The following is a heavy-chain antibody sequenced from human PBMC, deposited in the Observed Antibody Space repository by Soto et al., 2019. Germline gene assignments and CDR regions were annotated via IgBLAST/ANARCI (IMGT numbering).Heavy chain of an antibody. J-gene: IGHJ5*02. CDR3: ARATVTSGRCFGP. Sequence: QVHLVQSGTEVKEPGASVKVSCKASASTFTGYTINWVRQAPGQGLEWMGWISTFNGNTKYAGNFEGRVTMTTNTTTTTSYMEMTSLKFDDTAVNFCARATVTSGRCFGPWGQGTLVSVSS. CDR1: ASTFTGYT. CDR2: ISTFNGNT. D-gene: IGHD4-17*01. V-gene: IGHV1-18*04.